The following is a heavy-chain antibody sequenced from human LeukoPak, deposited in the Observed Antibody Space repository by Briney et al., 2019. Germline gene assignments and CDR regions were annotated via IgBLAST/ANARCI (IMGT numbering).Heavy chain of an antibody. Sequence: SETLSLTXTVSGGSISSYYWSWIGQPPGKGLEWLGYIYYSGSTNYNPSLKSRVTISVDTSKNQFSLKLSSVTAADTAVYYCARINDFWSGYFHHDYWGQGTLVTVSS. D-gene: IGHD3-3*01. CDR3: ARINDFWSGYFHHDY. J-gene: IGHJ4*02. CDR2: IYYSGST. V-gene: IGHV4-59*01. CDR1: GGSISSYY.